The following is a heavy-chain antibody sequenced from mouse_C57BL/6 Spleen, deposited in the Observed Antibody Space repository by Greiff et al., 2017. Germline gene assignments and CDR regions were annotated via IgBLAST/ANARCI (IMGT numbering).Heavy chain of an antibody. V-gene: IGHV1-5*01. CDR1: GYTFTSYW. J-gene: IGHJ4*01. Sequence: EVQLQQSGTVLARPGASVKMSCKTSGYTFTSYWMHWVKQRPGQGPEWIGAIYPGNSDTSYNQKFKGKAKLTAVTSASTAYMELSSLPNEDSAVYYCTRLLRLGYAMDYWGQGTSVTVSS. D-gene: IGHD1-1*01. CDR3: TRLLRLGYAMDY. CDR2: IYPGNSDT.